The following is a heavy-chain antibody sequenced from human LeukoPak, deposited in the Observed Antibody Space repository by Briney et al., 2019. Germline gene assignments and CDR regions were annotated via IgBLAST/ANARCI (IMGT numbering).Heavy chain of an antibody. CDR3: AKDRNFWHGSSGFDY. J-gene: IGHJ4*02. D-gene: IGHD3-3*01. V-gene: IGHV3-23*01. Sequence: PGGSLRLSCAASGFTFSSYAMSWVRQAPGKGLEWVSGISGSGGSTYYVDSVKGRFTISRDNSKNTLYLQMNSLRAEDTAVYYCAKDRNFWHGSSGFDYWGQGTLVTVSS. CDR1: GFTFSSYA. CDR2: ISGSGGST.